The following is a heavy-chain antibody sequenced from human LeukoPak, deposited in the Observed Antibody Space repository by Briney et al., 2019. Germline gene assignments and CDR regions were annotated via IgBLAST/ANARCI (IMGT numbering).Heavy chain of an antibody. Sequence: PSETLSLTCTVSGGSISSYYWSWIRQPPGKGLEWIGYIYYSGSTNYNPSLKSRVTISVDTSKNQFSLKLSSVTAADTAVYYCARMGTYYYGSGRSHWFDPWGQGTLVTVSS. CDR2: IYYSGST. J-gene: IGHJ5*02. V-gene: IGHV4-59*12. D-gene: IGHD3-10*01. CDR3: ARMGTYYYGSGRSHWFDP. CDR1: GGSISSYY.